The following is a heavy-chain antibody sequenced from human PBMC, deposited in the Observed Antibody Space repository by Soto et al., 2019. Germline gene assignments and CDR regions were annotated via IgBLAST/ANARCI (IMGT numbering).Heavy chain of an antibody. D-gene: IGHD2-15*01. CDR1: GGTFSSYA. V-gene: IGHV1-69*12. CDR3: ARVGVVVAATHRNDYYYGMDV. CDR2: IIPIFGTA. Sequence: QVQLVQSGAEVKKPGSSVKVSCKASGGTFSSYAISWVRQAPGQGLEWMGGIIPIFGTANYAQKFQGRVTIAAAESTSTADMELSSLRSEDTAVYYCARVGVVVAATHRNDYYYGMDVWGQGTTVTVSS. J-gene: IGHJ6*02.